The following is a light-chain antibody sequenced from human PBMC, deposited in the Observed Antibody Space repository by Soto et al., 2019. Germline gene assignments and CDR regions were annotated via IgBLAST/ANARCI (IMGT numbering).Light chain of an antibody. V-gene: IGLV2-14*02. J-gene: IGLJ1*01. CDR3: SSYTSSSTPYV. Sequence: QSVLTQPASVSGSPGQSITISCTGTSSDVGSYGLVSWYQQHPGKAPQLVIYEATKRPSGVSNRFSGSKSGNTASLTISGLQAEDEADYYCSSYTSSSTPYVFGTGTKVTVL. CDR2: EAT. CDR1: SSDVGSYGL.